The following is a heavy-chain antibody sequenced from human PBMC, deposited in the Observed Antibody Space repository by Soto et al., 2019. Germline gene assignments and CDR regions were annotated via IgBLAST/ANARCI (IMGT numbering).Heavy chain of an antibody. CDR2: IYTTGSA. J-gene: IGHJ5*02. V-gene: IGHV4-4*07. D-gene: IGHD3-9*01. CDR1: GVSIKTYY. Sequence: SETLSLTCAVSGVSIKTYYWSWIRKPAGKGLEWIGRIYTTGSANHNPSLKSRVTMSVDTSKNQVSLKLTSVTAADAGVYYCARDDYYDSNNWFDPWGQGILVTVSS. CDR3: ARDDYYDSNNWFDP.